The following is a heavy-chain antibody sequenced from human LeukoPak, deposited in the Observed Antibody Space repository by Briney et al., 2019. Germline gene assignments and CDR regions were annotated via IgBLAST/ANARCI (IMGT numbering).Heavy chain of an antibody. Sequence: ASVKVSCKVSGYMFTSNALSWVRQAPGQGLEWMGRIGPYSGHTNYAQRLQGRATMTTDTSTSTAYMELRSLTSDDTAVYYCARVTAAEAFDIWGQGTMVTVSS. J-gene: IGHJ3*02. CDR2: IGPYSGHT. CDR3: ARVTAAEAFDI. CDR1: GYMFTSNA. D-gene: IGHD6-13*01. V-gene: IGHV1-18*01.